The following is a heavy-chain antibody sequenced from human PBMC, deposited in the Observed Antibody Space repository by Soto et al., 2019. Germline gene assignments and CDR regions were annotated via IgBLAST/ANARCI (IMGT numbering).Heavy chain of an antibody. CDR2: IYYSGST. CDR3: ARLRAQQLDP. D-gene: IGHD1-1*01. V-gene: IGHV4-31*03. Sequence: SETLSLTCTVSGGSISSGGYYWSWIRQHPGKGLEWIGYIYYSGSTYYNPSLKSRVTISVDTSKNQFSLKLSSVTAADTAVYYCARLRAQQLDPWGQGTLVTVSS. J-gene: IGHJ5*02. CDR1: GGSISSGGYY.